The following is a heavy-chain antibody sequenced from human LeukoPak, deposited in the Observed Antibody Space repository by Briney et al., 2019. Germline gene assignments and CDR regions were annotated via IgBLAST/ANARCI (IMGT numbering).Heavy chain of an antibody. D-gene: IGHD4-17*01. CDR3: AKEDYGAYFDY. CDR1: GFTFSSYA. J-gene: IGHJ4*02. Sequence: GGSLRLSCQASGFTFSSYAMSWVGQPPGKGLEWVSAISGSGGSTYYADSVKGRFTISRDNSKNTLYLQMNSLRAEDTAVYYCAKEDYGAYFDYWGQGTLVTVSS. V-gene: IGHV3-23*01. CDR2: ISGSGGST.